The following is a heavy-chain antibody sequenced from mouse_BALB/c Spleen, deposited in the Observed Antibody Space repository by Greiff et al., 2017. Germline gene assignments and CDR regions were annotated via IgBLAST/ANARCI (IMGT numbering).Heavy chain of an antibody. CDR2: IRNKANGYTT. CDR3: ARDDGYYSWFAY. Sequence: DVKLVESGGGLVQPGGSLRLSCATSGFTFTDYYMSWVRQPPGKALEWLGFIRNKANGYTTEYSASVKGRFTISRDNSQSILYLQMNTLRAEDSATDYCARDDGYYSWFAYWGQGTLVTVSA. D-gene: IGHD2-3*01. CDR1: GFTFTDYY. V-gene: IGHV7-3*02. J-gene: IGHJ3*01.